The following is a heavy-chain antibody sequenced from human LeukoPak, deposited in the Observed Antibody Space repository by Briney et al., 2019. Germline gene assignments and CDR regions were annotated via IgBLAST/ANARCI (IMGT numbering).Heavy chain of an antibody. CDR3: ARDQTRYDFWSGYYPQFDY. CDR1: GVSISSSSYY. CDR2: IYQRGLT. D-gene: IGHD3-3*01. Sequence: PSETLSLPCNVSGVSISSSSYYWGWVRQPPGKGLEWIGSIYQRGLTYYNPSLKSRVSISVDTSKTPFSLKLRSVTAADTAVYYCARDQTRYDFWSGYYPQFDYWGQGTLVTVSS. V-gene: IGHV4-39*07. J-gene: IGHJ4*02.